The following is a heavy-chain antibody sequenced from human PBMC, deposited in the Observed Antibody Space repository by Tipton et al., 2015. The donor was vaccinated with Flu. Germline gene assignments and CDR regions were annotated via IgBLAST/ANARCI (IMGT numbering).Heavy chain of an antibody. CDR3: VRDTRDFGDYAEVFDH. CDR1: GFTFSSYD. Sequence: GSLRLSCVASGFTFSSYDMHWVRQATGKGLEWVSAINTGGNTFYPDSVKGRFTISRENAKNSLYLQLNSLRAGDTAVYYCVRDTRDFGDYAEVFDHWGQGSLVTVSS. V-gene: IGHV3-13*01. J-gene: IGHJ4*02. D-gene: IGHD4-17*01. CDR2: INTGGNT.